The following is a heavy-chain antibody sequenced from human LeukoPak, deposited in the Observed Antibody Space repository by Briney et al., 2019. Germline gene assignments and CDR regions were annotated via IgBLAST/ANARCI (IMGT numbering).Heavy chain of an antibody. CDR3: ARAVYDFWSGYYSN. CDR2: IHYSGST. D-gene: IGHD3-3*01. V-gene: IGHV4-59*01. CDR1: GGSITNYY. Sequence: SETLSLTCTVSGGSITNYYWTWIRQPPGKGLEWIGYIHYSGSTNYNPSLKSRVTISVDTSKNQFSLKLSSVTAADTAVYYCARAVYDFWSGYYSNWGQGTLVTVSS. J-gene: IGHJ4*02.